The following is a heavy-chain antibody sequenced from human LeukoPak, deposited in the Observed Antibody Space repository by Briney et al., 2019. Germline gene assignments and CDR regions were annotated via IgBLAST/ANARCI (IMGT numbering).Heavy chain of an antibody. CDR2: ISAYNGNT. CDR3: ARGPHSYDFWIWRIDY. V-gene: IGHV1-18*01. CDR1: GYTFTSYG. D-gene: IGHD3-3*01. J-gene: IGHJ4*02. Sequence: GASAKVSCKASGYTFTSYGISWVRQAPGQGLEWMGWISAYNGNTNYAQKLQGRVTMTTDTSTSTAYMELRSLRSDDTAVYYCARGPHSYDFWIWRIDYWGQGTLVTVSS.